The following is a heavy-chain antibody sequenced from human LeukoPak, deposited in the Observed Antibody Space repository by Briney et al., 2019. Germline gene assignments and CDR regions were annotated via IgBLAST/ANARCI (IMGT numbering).Heavy chain of an antibody. D-gene: IGHD5-12*01. Sequence: GGSLRLSCAASGFTFSTYEMGWVRQAPGKGLECVSFISSSGSAIYDADSVRGRFTISRDNAKNSLYLQMNSLIAEDTAVYYCARGYTYFDYWGQGTLVTVSS. CDR3: ARGYTYFDY. CDR1: GFTFSTYE. V-gene: IGHV3-48*03. CDR2: ISSSGSAI. J-gene: IGHJ4*02.